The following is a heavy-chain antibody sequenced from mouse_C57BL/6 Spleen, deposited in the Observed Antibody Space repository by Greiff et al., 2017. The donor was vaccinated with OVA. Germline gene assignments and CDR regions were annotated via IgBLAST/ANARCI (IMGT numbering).Heavy chain of an antibody. Sequence: VQLQQSGPELVKPGASVKISCKASGYSFTGYYMNWVKQSPEKSLEWIGEINPSTGGTTYNQKFKAKATLTVDKSSSTAYMQLKSLTSEDSAVYYCARYGYIYYYAMDYWGQGTSVTVSS. V-gene: IGHV1-42*01. CDR3: ARYGYIYYYAMDY. D-gene: IGHD2-2*01. CDR1: GYSFTGYY. J-gene: IGHJ4*01. CDR2: INPSTGGT.